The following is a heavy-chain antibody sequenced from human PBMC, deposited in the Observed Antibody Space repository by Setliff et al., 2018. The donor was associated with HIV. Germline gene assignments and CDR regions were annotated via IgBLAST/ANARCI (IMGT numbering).Heavy chain of an antibody. CDR2: IYGSGST. J-gene: IGHJ5*01. CDR1: GGSISNYY. V-gene: IGHV4-59*01. Sequence: PSETLSLTCIVSGGSISNYYWSWIRQPPGKGLEWIGYIYGSGSTNYNPSLKSRLTISIDMSKNQFSLKLNSVTAADTAVYYCARAGNDYYDSNGYYYVVDWFDSWGQGTLVTVSS. D-gene: IGHD3-22*01. CDR3: ARAGNDYYDSNGYYYVVDWFDS.